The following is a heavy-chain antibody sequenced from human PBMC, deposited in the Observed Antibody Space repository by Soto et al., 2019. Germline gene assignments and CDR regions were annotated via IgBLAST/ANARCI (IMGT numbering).Heavy chain of an antibody. CDR1: GGTFNSYG. J-gene: IGHJ6*02. V-gene: IGHV1-69*01. D-gene: IGHD3-10*01. Sequence: QVQLVQSGAEVKKPGSSVKVSCKTSGGTFNSYGITWVRQAPGQGLEWMGGIIPFLGPSHYAQKFQGRVTITADESTSTAYMELSSLRYEDTAVYYCARGSNSGYYYGLDVWGQGTTVTVSS. CDR2: IIPFLGPS. CDR3: ARGSNSGYYYGLDV.